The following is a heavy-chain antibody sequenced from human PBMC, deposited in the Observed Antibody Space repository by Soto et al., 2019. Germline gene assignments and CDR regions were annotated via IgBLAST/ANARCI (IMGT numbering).Heavy chain of an antibody. J-gene: IGHJ4*02. CDR2: LSISGGST. CDR3: AKDLGGTTGY. V-gene: IGHV3-23*01. D-gene: IGHD1-1*01. CDR1: GFRFSRYG. Sequence: EVQLLESGGGLVQPGGSLRLSCAASGFRFSRYGMSWVRQAPGKGLEWVSTLSISGGSTYYADSVKGRFTISEDNSKNTLYLEMNSLRAEDTAVYYCAKDLGGTTGYWGQGTLVTVSS.